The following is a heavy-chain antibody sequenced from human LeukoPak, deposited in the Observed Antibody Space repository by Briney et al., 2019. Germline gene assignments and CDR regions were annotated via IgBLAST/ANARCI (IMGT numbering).Heavy chain of an antibody. CDR2: IYYSGST. CDR1: GVSISSGDYY. D-gene: IGHD2-2*01. CDR3: ARDSWAEYCSSTSCSEDNWFDP. J-gene: IGHJ5*02. Sequence: PSQTLSLTCTVSGVSISSGDYYWSWIRQPPGKGLEWIGYIYYSGSTYYNPSLKSRVTISVDTSKNQFSLKLSSVTAADTAVYYCARDSWAEYCSSTSCSEDNWFDPWGQGTLVTVSS. V-gene: IGHV4-30-4*01.